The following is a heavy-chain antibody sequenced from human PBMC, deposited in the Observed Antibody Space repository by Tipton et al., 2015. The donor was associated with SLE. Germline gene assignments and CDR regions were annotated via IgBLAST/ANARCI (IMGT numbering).Heavy chain of an antibody. D-gene: IGHD2-15*01. V-gene: IGHV4-34*01. Sequence: LRLSCAASGFTFSSYWMHWVRQAPGKGLVWIGEINHSGSTNYNPSLKSRVTISVDTSKNQFSLKLSSVTAADTAVYYCAREPLGGMGVVVPTREDAFDIGGQGTMVTVAS. CDR1: GFTFSSYW. J-gene: IGHJ3*02. CDR3: AREPLGGMGVVVPTREDAFDI. CDR2: INHSGST.